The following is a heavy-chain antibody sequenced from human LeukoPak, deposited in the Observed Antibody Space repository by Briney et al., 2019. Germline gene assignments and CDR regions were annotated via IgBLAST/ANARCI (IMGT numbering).Heavy chain of an antibody. D-gene: IGHD3-10*02. Sequence: GGSLRLSCAASGFTFSSYEMNWVRQAPGKGLEWIAYISSSGSTIYYADSVKGRFTISRDNAKNSLYLQMNSLRAEDTAVYYCAELGITMIGGVWGKGTTVTISS. CDR3: AELGITMIGGV. V-gene: IGHV3-48*03. J-gene: IGHJ6*04. CDR1: GFTFSSYE. CDR2: ISSSGSTI.